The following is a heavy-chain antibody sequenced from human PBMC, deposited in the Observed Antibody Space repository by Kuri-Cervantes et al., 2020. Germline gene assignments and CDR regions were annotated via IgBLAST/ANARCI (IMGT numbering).Heavy chain of an antibody. Sequence: GSLRLSCTVSGGSISSGGYYWSWIRQHPGKGLEWIGSIYHSGNTYYNPSLKSRVTISVDTSKNQFSLKLSSVTAADTAVYYCARDLYCDGGGCSADDYWGQGTQVTVSS. CDR2: IYHSGNT. V-gene: IGHV4-39*07. J-gene: IGHJ4*02. D-gene: IGHD2-15*01. CDR1: GGSISSGGYY. CDR3: ARDLYCDGGGCSADDY.